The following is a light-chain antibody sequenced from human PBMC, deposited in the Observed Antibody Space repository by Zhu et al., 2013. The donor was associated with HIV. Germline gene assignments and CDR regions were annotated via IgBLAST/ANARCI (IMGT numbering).Light chain of an antibody. CDR3: QSYDTALGARV. CDR2: EVN. Sequence: QSALTQPPSASGSPGQSVTISCTGTSSDVGGYNYVSWHQQHPGKAPKLIIYEVNKRPSGVPDRFSGSKSGDTASLTVSGLQAEDEADYYCQSYDTALGARVFGGGTRLTVL. V-gene: IGLV2-8*01. CDR1: SSDVGGYNY. J-gene: IGLJ3*02.